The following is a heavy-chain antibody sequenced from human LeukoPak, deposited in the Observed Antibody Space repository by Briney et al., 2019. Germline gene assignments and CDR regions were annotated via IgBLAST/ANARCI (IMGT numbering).Heavy chain of an antibody. CDR3: ARDIGSGPVDV. CDR1: GVSVSSYY. D-gene: IGHD3-10*01. Sequence: SETLSLTCTVSGVSVSSYYWSWIRQTPGKGLEWIGYVYYTGKTNYNPSLKSRVTVSVDTSRNQLSLNLDFVTAADTAVYYCARDIGSGPVDVWGPGTTVTVSS. J-gene: IGHJ6*02. V-gene: IGHV4-59*02. CDR2: VYYTGKT.